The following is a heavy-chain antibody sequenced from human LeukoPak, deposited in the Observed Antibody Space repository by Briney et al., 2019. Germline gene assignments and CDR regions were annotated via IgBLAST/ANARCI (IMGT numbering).Heavy chain of an antibody. CDR3: ARREFDGGVYFDY. D-gene: IGHD3-9*01. CDR1: GGSISSYY. CDR2: IYYSGST. V-gene: IGHV4-59*01. Sequence: SETLSLTCTVSGGSISSYYWTWIRQPPGKGLEWIGYIYYSGSTNYNPSLKSRVTISVDTSKNQFSLKLTSVTAADTAVYYCARREFDGGVYFDYWGQGTLVTVSS. J-gene: IGHJ4*02.